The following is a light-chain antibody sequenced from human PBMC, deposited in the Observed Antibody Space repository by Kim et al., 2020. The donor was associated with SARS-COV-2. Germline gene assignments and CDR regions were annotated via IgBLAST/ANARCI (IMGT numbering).Light chain of an antibody. V-gene: IGKV4-1*01. J-gene: IGKJ2*01. CDR3: QQYYSTPYT. Sequence: DIVMTQSPDSLAVSLGERATINCKSSQSVLYSSNNKDWLGWYQQKPGQPPKLLIYWASTRESGVPDRFSGSGSGTDFTLTNSSLQAEDVAIYYCQQYYSTPYTFGQGTKLEI. CDR1: QSVLYSSNNKDW. CDR2: WAS.